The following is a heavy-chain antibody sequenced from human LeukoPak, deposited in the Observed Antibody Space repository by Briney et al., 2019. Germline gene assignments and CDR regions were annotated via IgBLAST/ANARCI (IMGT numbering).Heavy chain of an antibody. CDR3: ARVNSSGSFHDY. CDR1: SGSISNYH. Sequence: SETLSLTCTVSSGSISNYHWSWIRQPAGKGLEWIGRISATGNTNYNPSLTSRVTISVDKSKNQFSLNLNSVTAADTAVYFCARVNSSGSFHDYWGQGAWVTVSS. V-gene: IGHV4-4*07. J-gene: IGHJ4*02. CDR2: ISATGNT. D-gene: IGHD6-19*01.